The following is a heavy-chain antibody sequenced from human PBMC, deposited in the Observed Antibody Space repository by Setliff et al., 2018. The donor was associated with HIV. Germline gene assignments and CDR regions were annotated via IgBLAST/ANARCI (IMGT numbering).Heavy chain of an antibody. CDR1: GFSLGNAW. CDR2: IKNEGDGETT. J-gene: IGHJ3*01. V-gene: IGHV3-15*01. D-gene: IGHD3-22*01. CDR3: ARRLYYYDSRRAEDAFDV. Sequence: GGSLRLSCAVSGFSLGNAWMSWVRQAPGKGLEWVGRIKNEGDGETTDYAAPVKGRFTISRDNSKNTLFLQMNSLRAEDTAVYYCARRLYYYDSRRAEDAFDVWGQGTMVTVSS.